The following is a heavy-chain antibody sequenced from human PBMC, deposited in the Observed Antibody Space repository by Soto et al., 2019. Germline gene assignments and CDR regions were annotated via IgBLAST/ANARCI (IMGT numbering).Heavy chain of an antibody. Sequence: EVQLVESGGGLVQPGGSLRLSCAASGLTFSSYWMSWVRQAPGKGLEWVANIKQDGSEKYYVDSVKGRFTISRDNAKNSLYLQMNSLRAEDTAVYYCARDWPGYSSSWYPSNWFDPWGQGTLVTVSS. D-gene: IGHD6-13*01. V-gene: IGHV3-7*01. J-gene: IGHJ5*02. CDR3: ARDWPGYSSSWYPSNWFDP. CDR1: GLTFSSYW. CDR2: IKQDGSEK.